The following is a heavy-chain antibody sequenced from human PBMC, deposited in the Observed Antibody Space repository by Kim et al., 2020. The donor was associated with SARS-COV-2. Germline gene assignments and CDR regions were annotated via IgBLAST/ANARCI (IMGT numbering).Heavy chain of an antibody. CDR2: IKPNTGNP. CDR3: ARELGTPLDY. J-gene: IGHJ4*02. Sequence: RQAPGQGFEWMGLIKPNTGNPTYAQGFTGRFVFSLDTSVSTAYLQISSLKAEDTAVYYCARELGTPLDYWGQGTLVTVSS. V-gene: IGHV7-4-1*02. D-gene: IGHD7-27*01.